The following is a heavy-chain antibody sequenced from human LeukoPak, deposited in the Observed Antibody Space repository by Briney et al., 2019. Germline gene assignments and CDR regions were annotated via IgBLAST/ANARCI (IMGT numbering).Heavy chain of an antibody. D-gene: IGHD2-15*01. CDR2: IYTSGST. CDR3: VVGYCSGGSCYSRDYYYYYMDV. CDR1: GGSFSGYY. V-gene: IGHV4-59*10. J-gene: IGHJ6*03. Sequence: SETLSLTCAVYGGSFSGYYWSWIRQPAGKGLEWIGRIYTSGSTNYNPSLKSRVTMSVDTSKNQFSLKLSSVTAADTAVYYCVVGYCSGGSCYSRDYYYYYMDVWGKGTTVTVSS.